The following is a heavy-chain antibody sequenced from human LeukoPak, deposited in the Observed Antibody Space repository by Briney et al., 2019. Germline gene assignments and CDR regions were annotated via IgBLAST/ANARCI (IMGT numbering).Heavy chain of an antibody. CDR3: AKGPLIEVAGTTWDY. CDR1: GFTFNSFA. J-gene: IGHJ4*02. D-gene: IGHD6-19*01. Sequence: PGGSLRLSCAASGFTFNSFAMHWVRQAPGKGLEWVAVISYDGSNKYYADSVKGRFTISRDNSKNMLYLQMNSLRAEDTAVYYCAKGPLIEVAGTTWDYWGQGTLVTVSS. CDR2: ISYDGSNK. V-gene: IGHV3-30-3*02.